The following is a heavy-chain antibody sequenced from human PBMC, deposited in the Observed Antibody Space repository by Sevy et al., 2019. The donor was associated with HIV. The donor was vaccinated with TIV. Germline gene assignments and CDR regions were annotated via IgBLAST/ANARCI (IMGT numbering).Heavy chain of an antibody. CDR3: ATTKDYYDSSAYPVDY. D-gene: IGHD3-22*01. CDR1: GYTLTAFA. Sequence: ASVKVFCKVSGYTLTAFAMHWVRQAPGKGLEWMGTFDPEDDERIYAQKFQGRVSMTEDTSADTAYMELSSLRSEDTAIYYCATTKDYYDSSAYPVDYWGQGTLVTVSS. CDR2: FDPEDDER. V-gene: IGHV1-24*01. J-gene: IGHJ4*02.